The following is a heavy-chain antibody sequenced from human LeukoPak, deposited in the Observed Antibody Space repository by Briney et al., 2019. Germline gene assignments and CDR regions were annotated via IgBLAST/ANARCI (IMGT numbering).Heavy chain of an antibody. V-gene: IGHV3-30*18. CDR3: AKDHDYGDPGYYFDY. D-gene: IGHD4-17*01. CDR1: GFTFSNYA. CDR2: TLYDGSNK. J-gene: IGHJ4*02. Sequence: GGSLRLSCAASGFTFSNYAMHWVRQAPGKGLEWVADTLYDGSNKYYADSVKGRFTVSRDNSKNMLWLQVNSLRADDTAVYYCAKDHDYGDPGYYFDYWGQGALVTVSS.